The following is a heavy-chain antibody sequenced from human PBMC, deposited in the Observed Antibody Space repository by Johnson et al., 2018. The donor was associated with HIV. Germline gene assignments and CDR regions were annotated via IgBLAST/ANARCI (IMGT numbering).Heavy chain of an antibody. CDR1: GFTFSSYA. CDR3: ARVTSPVTTARYGAFDI. V-gene: IGHV3-23*04. Sequence: MQLVESGGGLVQPGGSLRLSCAASGFTFSSYAMSWVRQAPGKGLEWVSAISGSGGSTYYADSVKGRFTISRDNSKNTLYLQINSLRAEDTAVYYCARVTSPVTTARYGAFDIWGQGTMVTVSS. D-gene: IGHD4-17*01. J-gene: IGHJ3*02. CDR2: ISGSGGST.